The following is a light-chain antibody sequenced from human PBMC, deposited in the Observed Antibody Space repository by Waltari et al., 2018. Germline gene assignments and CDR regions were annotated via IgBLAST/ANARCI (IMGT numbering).Light chain of an antibody. V-gene: IGKV1-16*01. J-gene: IGKJ2*01. CDR1: QAISNN. CDR3: QQYSTYPYT. CDR2: GAF. Sequence: DIQMTQSPLSLSASVGETVTMTCRASQAISNNLAWIQQKPGKGPKSLIYGAFILQSGVPSRFSGSGSETDFTLTISRLQPEDFATYYCQQYSTYPYTFGQGTKLEIK.